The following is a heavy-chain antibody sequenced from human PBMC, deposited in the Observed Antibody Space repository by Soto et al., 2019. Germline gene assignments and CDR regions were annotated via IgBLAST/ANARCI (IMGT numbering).Heavy chain of an antibody. CDR3: ARGRTFYDILTGYPDHFDF. D-gene: IGHD3-9*01. V-gene: IGHV1-2*04. CDR1: GYTFTGYY. CDR2: INPNIGST. Sequence: ASVKVSCKASGYTFTGYYMHWVRQAPGQGLEWMGWINPNIGSTNYARKFQGWVTMTRDSSISTAYMELSKLTSHDTAVYYCARGRTFYDILTGYPDHFDFWGQGTLVTVSS. J-gene: IGHJ4*02.